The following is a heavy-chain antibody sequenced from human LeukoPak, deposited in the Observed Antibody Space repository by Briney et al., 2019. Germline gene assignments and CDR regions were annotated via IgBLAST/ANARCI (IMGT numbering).Heavy chain of an antibody. CDR3: ARGVTGTRPGAFDY. CDR2: IYYSWST. D-gene: IGHD1-7*01. V-gene: IGHV4-59*01. CDR1: GGSISSYY. J-gene: IGHJ4*02. Sequence: SETLSLTCTVSGGSISSYYWSWIRQPPGKGLELIGDIYYSWSTNYNPSLKSRVTISVDTSKNQFSLKLSSVTAADTAVYYCARGVTGTRPGAFDYWGQGTLVTVSS.